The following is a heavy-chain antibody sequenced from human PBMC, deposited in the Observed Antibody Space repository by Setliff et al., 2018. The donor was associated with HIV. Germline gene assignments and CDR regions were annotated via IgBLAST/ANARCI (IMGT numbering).Heavy chain of an antibody. J-gene: IGHJ4*02. CDR1: GYTFTSYP. Sequence: ASVKVSCKASGYTFTSYPMHWVRQAPGQGLEWMGVINTSGGTNYAQKFQGRVTMTRDTSISTAYMELSRLRSDDTAVYYCARVEEWELPYSDYWGQGTLVTVSS. CDR3: ARVEEWELPYSDY. V-gene: IGHV1-2*02. CDR2: INTSGGT. D-gene: IGHD1-26*01.